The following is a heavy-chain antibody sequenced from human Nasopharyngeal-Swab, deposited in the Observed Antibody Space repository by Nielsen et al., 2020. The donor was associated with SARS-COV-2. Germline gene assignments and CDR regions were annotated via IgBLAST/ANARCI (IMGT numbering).Heavy chain of an antibody. V-gene: IGHV3-74*01. Sequence: GESLKISCASSGFTLSNYWIHWVRQTPGKGLLWVSRINTDASRTSYADSVKGRFTISRDNAKNTVYLQMNSPRGEDTAVYYCTRVDVHDAFDMWGQGTMVTVSS. CDR3: TRVDVHDAFDM. J-gene: IGHJ3*02. D-gene: IGHD3-16*01. CDR1: GFTLSNYW. CDR2: INTDASRT.